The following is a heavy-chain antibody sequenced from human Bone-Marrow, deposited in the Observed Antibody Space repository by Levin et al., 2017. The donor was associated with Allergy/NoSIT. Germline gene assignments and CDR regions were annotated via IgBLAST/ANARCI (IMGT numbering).Heavy chain of an antibody. CDR2: ISYDGSNK. CDR1: GFTFSSYG. J-gene: IGHJ4*02. Sequence: PGGSLRLSCAASGFTFSSYGMHWVRQAPGKGLEWVAVISYDGSNKYYADSVKGRFTISRDNSKNTLYLQMNSLRAEDTAVYYCAKGLDIVVVPAATHTSTPLDYWGQGTLVTVSS. CDR3: AKGLDIVVVPAATHTSTPLDY. D-gene: IGHD2-2*01. V-gene: IGHV3-30*18.